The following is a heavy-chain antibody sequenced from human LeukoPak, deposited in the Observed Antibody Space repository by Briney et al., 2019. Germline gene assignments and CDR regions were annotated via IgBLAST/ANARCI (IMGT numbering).Heavy chain of an antibody. CDR1: GFTFSSYG. D-gene: IGHD6-13*01. V-gene: IGHV3-30*18. J-gene: IGHJ3*02. Sequence: PGRSLRLSCAASGFTFSSYGMHWVRQAPGKGLEWVAVISYDGSNKYHADSVKGRFTISRDNSKNTLYLQMNSLRAEDTAVYYCAKDRGYSSSWYLGGHDAFDIWGQGTMVTVSS. CDR2: ISYDGSNK. CDR3: AKDRGYSSSWYLGGHDAFDI.